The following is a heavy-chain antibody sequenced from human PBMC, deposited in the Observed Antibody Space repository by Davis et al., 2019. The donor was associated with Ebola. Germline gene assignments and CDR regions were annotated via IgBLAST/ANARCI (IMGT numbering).Heavy chain of an antibody. CDR3: ARDPVLRFPHGYYYYYGMDV. D-gene: IGHD3-3*01. CDR1: GFTFTSSA. Sequence: AASVKVSCKASGFTFTSSAVQWVRQARGQRLEWIGWIVVGSGNTNYAQKFQERVTITRDMSTSTAYMELNSLRAEDTAVYYCARDPVLRFPHGYYYYYGMDVWGQGTTVTVSS. V-gene: IGHV1-58*01. CDR2: IVVGSGNT. J-gene: IGHJ6*02.